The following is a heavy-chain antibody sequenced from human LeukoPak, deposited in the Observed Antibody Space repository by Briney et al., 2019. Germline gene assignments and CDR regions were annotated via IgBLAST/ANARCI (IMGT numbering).Heavy chain of an antibody. Sequence: SETLSLTCSVSGGSLSNDYWSWIRQPPGKGLEWIGHFYYSGSTDYNPSLKSRVTISIDASKNQFSLNLSSVTAADTAVYYCAREGSGRYSQWYFDLWGRGALVTVSS. CDR2: FYYSGST. D-gene: IGHD1-26*01. V-gene: IGHV4-59*01. J-gene: IGHJ2*01. CDR1: GGSLSNDY. CDR3: AREGSGRYSQWYFDL.